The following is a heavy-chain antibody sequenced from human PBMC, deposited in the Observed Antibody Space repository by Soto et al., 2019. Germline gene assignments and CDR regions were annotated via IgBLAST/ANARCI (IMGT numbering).Heavy chain of an antibody. D-gene: IGHD1-26*01. CDR3: ATRIVGASTPFDY. CDR1: GFTFSNYA. J-gene: IGHJ4*02. CDR2: ISGSGVYI. V-gene: IGHV3-23*01. Sequence: LRLSCAASGFTFSNYAMSWVRQAPGKGLEWVSVISGSGVYINYVDSVKGRFTISRDTSKNTLYLQMNSLRAEDTAIYYCATRIVGASTPFDYWGQGTLVTVSS.